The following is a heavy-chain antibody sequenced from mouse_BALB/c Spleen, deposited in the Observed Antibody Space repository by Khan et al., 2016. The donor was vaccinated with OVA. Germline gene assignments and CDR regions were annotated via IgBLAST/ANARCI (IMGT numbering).Heavy chain of an antibody. CDR3: ARQPYYHYYVMDY. CDR2: IWSDGST. V-gene: IGHV2-6-1*01. Sequence: QVQLKQSGPGLVAPSQSLSITCTISGFSLTNYGVHWVRQPPGKGLEWLVVIWSDGSTTYTSDLTSRLSISKDNSKSQVFLKMNSLQTDDTAMYYCARQPYYHYYVMDYWGQGTSVTVSS. CDR1: GFSLTNYG. J-gene: IGHJ4*01. D-gene: IGHD2-10*01.